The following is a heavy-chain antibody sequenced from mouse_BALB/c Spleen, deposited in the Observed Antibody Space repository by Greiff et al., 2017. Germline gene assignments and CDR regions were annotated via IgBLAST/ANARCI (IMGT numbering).Heavy chain of an antibody. J-gene: IGHJ3*01. D-gene: IGHD2-4*01. Sequence: EVHLVESGGGLVKPGGSLKLSCAASGFTFSSYAMSWVRQSPEKRLEWVAEISSGGSYTYYPDTVTGRFTISRDNAKNTLYLEMSSLRSEDKAMYYCARDRGYDYDGRVAYWGQGTLVTVSA. CDR2: ISSGGSYT. V-gene: IGHV5-9-4*01. CDR1: GFTFSSYA. CDR3: ARDRGYDYDGRVAY.